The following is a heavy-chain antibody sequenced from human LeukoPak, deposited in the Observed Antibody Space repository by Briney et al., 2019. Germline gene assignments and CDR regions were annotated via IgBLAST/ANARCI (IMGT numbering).Heavy chain of an antibody. Sequence: PGGSLRLSCAASGFTVSSNYMSWVRQAPGKGLEWVSVIYSGGSTYYADSVKGRFTISRDNSKNTLYLQMNSLRAEDTAVYYCARDAYGSGTNAFDIWGQGTMVTVSS. CDR3: ARDAYGSGTNAFDI. V-gene: IGHV3-66*01. D-gene: IGHD3-10*01. CDR2: IYSGGST. CDR1: GFTVSSNY. J-gene: IGHJ3*02.